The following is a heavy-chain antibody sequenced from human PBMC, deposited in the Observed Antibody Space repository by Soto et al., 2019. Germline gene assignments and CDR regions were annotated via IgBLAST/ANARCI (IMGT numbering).Heavy chain of an antibody. V-gene: IGHV1-24*01. CDR3: ARSPWGSMVRGVIRDYYGMDV. Sequence: GASVKVSCKVSGYTLTELSMHWVRQAPGKGLEWMGGFDPEDGETIYAQKLQGRVTMTTDTSTSTAYMELRSLRSDDTAVYYCARSPWGSMVRGVIRDYYGMDVWG. J-gene: IGHJ6*02. CDR2: FDPEDGET. D-gene: IGHD3-10*01. CDR1: GYTLTELS.